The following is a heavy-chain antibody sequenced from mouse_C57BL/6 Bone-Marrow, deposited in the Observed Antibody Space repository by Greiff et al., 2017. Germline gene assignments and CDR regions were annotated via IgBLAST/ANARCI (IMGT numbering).Heavy chain of an antibody. J-gene: IGHJ2*01. CDR1: GYTFTSYW. V-gene: IGHV1-64*01. CDR3: ARDEDSGNYFDH. Sequence: QVQLQQPGAELVKPGASVKLSCKASGYTFTSYWMHWVKQRPGQGLEWIGMIHPNSGSTNYNEKFKSKATLTVDKSSSTAYMQLSSLTSEDSAVYYCARDEDSGNYFDHWGQGNALTVSS. CDR2: IHPNSGST.